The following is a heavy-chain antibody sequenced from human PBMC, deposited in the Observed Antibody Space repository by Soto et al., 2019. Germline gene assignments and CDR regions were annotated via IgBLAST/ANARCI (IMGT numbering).Heavy chain of an antibody. CDR1: GGSISSYY. CDR3: ARVSVGGGAPLDQ. J-gene: IGHJ4*02. Sequence: QVQLQESGPGLVKSSETLSLTCTVSGGSISSYYWSWIRQSPGKGLEWIGYVYYNGRTNYNPSLRSRLSMSVDTSRNQFSLKLSSVTAADTAMYYCARVSVGGGAPLDQWGQGILVTVSS. D-gene: IGHD1-26*01. V-gene: IGHV4-59*01. CDR2: VYYNGRT.